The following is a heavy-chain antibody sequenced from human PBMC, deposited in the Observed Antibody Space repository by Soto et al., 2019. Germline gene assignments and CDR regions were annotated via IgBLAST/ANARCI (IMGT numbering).Heavy chain of an antibody. CDR2: MNPNSGNT. Sequence: ASVKVSCKASGYTFTSYDINWVRQATGQGLEWMGWMNPNSGNTGYAQKFQGRVTMTRNTSISTAYMELSSLRSEDTAVYYCARGFTIFGVPEGGVDVWGKGTTVTVSS. D-gene: IGHD3-3*01. V-gene: IGHV1-8*01. CDR3: ARGFTIFGVPEGGVDV. J-gene: IGHJ6*04. CDR1: GYTFTSYD.